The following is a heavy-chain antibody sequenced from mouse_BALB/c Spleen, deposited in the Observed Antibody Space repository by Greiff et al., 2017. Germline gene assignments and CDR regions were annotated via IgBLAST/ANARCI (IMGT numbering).Heavy chain of an antibody. V-gene: IGHV5-6-3*01. D-gene: IGHD2-1*01. Sequence: EVKLVESGGGLVQPGGSLKLSCAASGFTFSSYGMSWVRQTPDKRLELVATINSNGGSTYYPDSVKGRFTISRDNAKNTLYLQMSSLKSEDTAMYYCAREDYGNYKRRTYAMDYWGQGTSVTVSS. CDR2: INSNGGST. CDR1: GFTFSSYG. CDR3: AREDYGNYKRRTYAMDY. J-gene: IGHJ4*01.